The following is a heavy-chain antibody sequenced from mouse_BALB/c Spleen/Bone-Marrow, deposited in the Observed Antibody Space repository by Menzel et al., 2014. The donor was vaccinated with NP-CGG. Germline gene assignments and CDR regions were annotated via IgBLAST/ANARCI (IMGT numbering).Heavy chain of an antibody. CDR2: IYPGGASP. CDR1: GYTFTNYW. J-gene: IGHJ4*01. CDR3: PSAHRPPTQAYAMDY. Sequence: VHLVESGAELVRPGTSVKMSRKAAGYTFTNYWIGWVKQRPGPGRAWLGDIYPGGASPNYNEKFKGKATLTADTSSTTGSMQLSGLTSEDSAIYYCPSAHRPPTQAYAMDYWGPGTSVTVSS. D-gene: IGHD3-1*01. V-gene: IGHV1-63*02.